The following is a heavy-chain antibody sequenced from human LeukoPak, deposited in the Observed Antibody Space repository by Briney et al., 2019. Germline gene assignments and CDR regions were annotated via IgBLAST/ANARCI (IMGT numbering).Heavy chain of an antibody. CDR3: ARVPETTQLFDY. V-gene: IGHV3-20*04. CDR1: GFTFDAYG. J-gene: IGHJ4*02. CDR2: INWNDDST. Sequence: GGSVRLSCAASGFTFDAYGLSWVRQAPGKGLEWVSGINWNDDSTDYADSVKGRFTISRDKAKNTLYLQMNSLRAEDTALYYCARVPETTQLFDYWGQGTLVTVSP. D-gene: IGHD1-14*01.